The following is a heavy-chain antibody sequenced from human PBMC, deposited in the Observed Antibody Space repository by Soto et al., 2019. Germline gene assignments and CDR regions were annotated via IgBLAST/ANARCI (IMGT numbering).Heavy chain of an antibody. D-gene: IGHD6-19*01. V-gene: IGHV3-30*18. J-gene: IGHJ6*02. CDR3: AKDPGEAVVWPYGMDG. Sequence: QVQLVESGGGVVQPGRSLRLSCAASGFTFSSYGMHWVRQAPGKGLEWVAVISYDGSNKYYADSVKGRFTISRDNSKNTLYLQMNSLRAEDTAVYYCAKDPGEAVVWPYGMDGWGQGTTVTVSS. CDR2: ISYDGSNK. CDR1: GFTFSSYG.